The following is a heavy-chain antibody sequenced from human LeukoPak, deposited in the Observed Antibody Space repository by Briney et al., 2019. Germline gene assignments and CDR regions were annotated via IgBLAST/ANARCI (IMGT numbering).Heavy chain of an antibody. CDR1: GGSVSSSSYY. D-gene: IGHD4-17*01. V-gene: IGHV4-39*01. CDR2: IYSSGST. J-gene: IGHJ5*02. Sequence: SETLSLTCTISGGSVSSSSYYWGWIRQPPGKGLEWIGSIYSSGSTYYNPSLKSRVTISVDTSKNQFSLKLSSVTAADTAVYYCARHAATGTTSSLRFDPWGQGTLVTVSS. CDR3: ARHAATGTTSSLRFDP.